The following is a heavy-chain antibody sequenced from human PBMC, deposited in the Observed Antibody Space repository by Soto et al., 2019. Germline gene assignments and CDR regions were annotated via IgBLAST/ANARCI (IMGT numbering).Heavy chain of an antibody. D-gene: IGHD3-22*01. V-gene: IGHV4-30-2*01. J-gene: IGHJ3*02. CDR2: IYHGST. CDR3: ASSGSRGIGAFDI. CDR1: GGYISSGGYS. Sequence: QLQLQESGSGLVKASQTLSLTCAVSGGYISSGGYSWSWIRQPPGKGLEWIGYIYHGSTYYNPSLKSRVTRSIDRSKNQCSLKLSYVTAEDTAVYYCASSGSRGIGAFDICGQGTMVTVSS.